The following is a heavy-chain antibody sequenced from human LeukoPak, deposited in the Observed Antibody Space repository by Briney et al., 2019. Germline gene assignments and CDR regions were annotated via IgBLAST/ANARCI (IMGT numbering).Heavy chain of an antibody. CDR3: ARDKASGSSYGSSFHF. CDR1: GFIFNYYW. CDR2: IKEDGSER. V-gene: IGHV3-7*01. J-gene: IGHJ3*01. D-gene: IGHD1-26*01. Sequence: GGSLRLSCAASGFIFNYYWMTWVRQGRGKGLEWVATIKEDGSERYYVESVKGRFTISRDNAKNLLYLQMNSLRVEDTALYYCARDKASGSSYGSSFHFWGQGTMVTVSS.